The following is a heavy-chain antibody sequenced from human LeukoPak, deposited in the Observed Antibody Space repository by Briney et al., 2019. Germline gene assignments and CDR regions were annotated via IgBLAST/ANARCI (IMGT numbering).Heavy chain of an antibody. CDR3: ARLFGYYYDSSGYYPEPGHYFDY. CDR1: GYNFTNYW. D-gene: IGHD3-22*01. Sequence: GESLKISCKISGYNFTNYWIGWVRQMPGKGLEWMGIIYPGDSDTRYSPSFQGQVTISADKSISTAYLQWSSLKASDTAMYYCARLFGYYYDSSGYYPEPGHYFDYWGQGTLVTVSS. J-gene: IGHJ4*02. CDR2: IYPGDSDT. V-gene: IGHV5-51*03.